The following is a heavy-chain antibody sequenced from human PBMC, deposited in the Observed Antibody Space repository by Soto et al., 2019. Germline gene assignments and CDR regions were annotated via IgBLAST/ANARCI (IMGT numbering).Heavy chain of an antibody. CDR3: ARGAMTGWCFDY. CDR1: GGSFSGYS. J-gene: IGHJ4*02. CDR2: INHSGGT. Sequence: QVQLRQCGAGLLKPSETLSLTCAVYGGSFSGYSWSWIRQPPGQGLEWMGEINHSGGTTYNPSLKSRATISGDTSKNQCSLKLSSVTAADTAIFYCARGAMTGWCFDYWGQGTLVTVSS. V-gene: IGHV4-34*01. D-gene: IGHD2-21*01.